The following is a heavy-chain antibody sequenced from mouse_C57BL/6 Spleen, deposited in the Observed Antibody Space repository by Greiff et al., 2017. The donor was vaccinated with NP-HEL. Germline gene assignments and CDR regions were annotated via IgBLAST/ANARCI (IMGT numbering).Heavy chain of an antibody. CDR3: AREEDGYYAWFAY. CDR2: ISSGSSTI. J-gene: IGHJ3*01. Sequence: EVQGVESGGGLVKPGGSLKLSCAASGFTFSDYGMHWVRQAPEKGLEWVAYISSGSSTIYYADTVKGRFTISRDNAKNTLFLQMTSLRSEDTAMYYCAREEDGYYAWFAYWGQGTLVTVSA. D-gene: IGHD2-3*01. CDR1: GFTFSDYG. V-gene: IGHV5-17*01.